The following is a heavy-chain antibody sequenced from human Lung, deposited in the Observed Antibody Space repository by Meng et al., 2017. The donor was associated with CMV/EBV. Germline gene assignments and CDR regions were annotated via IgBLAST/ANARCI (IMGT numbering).Heavy chain of an antibody. CDR3: AREAGRDGYATPKFDY. D-gene: IGHD5-24*01. V-gene: IGHV4-31*03. Sequence: QGQLQESGPCIVKPSQSLSLICTDSCGSVGSGGYYWSCIRQHPGKGLEWIGYIYYTGSTFYNPSLKSRVTISVDTSKNQFSLKLIPATAADTAVYYCAREAGRDGYATPKFDYWGQGTLVTVSS. J-gene: IGHJ4*02. CDR1: CGSVGSGGYY. CDR2: IYYTGST.